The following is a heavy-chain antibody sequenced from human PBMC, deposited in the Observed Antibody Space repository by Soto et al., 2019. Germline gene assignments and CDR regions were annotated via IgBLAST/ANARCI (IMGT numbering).Heavy chain of an antibody. D-gene: IGHD6-13*01. CDR1: GFTFSSYG. CDR3: AKGRAAGTSVYYYYGMEV. Sequence: GGSLRLSCAASGFTFSSYGMHWVRQAPGKGLEWVAVISYDGSNKYYADSVKGRFTIPRDNSKKTLSLQMNSLRAEDTAVYFCAKGRAAGTSVYYYYGMEVWGQGTTVTVSS. CDR2: ISYDGSNK. V-gene: IGHV3-30*18. J-gene: IGHJ6*02.